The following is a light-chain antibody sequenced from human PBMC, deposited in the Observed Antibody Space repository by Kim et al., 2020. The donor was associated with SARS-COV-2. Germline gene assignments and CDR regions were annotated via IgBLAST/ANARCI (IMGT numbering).Light chain of an antibody. J-gene: IGLJ1*01. CDR1: NSNIGSNY. CDR3: AAWDDSLSGRGV. V-gene: IGLV1-47*01. CDR2: TNN. Sequence: QSVLTQPPSASGTPGPRVTISFSGSNSNIGSNYVYWYQQLPGTAPKLLLYTNNQRPSGVPDRFSGSKSGTSASLAISGLRSEDEADYYCAAWDDSLSGRGVFGTGTKVTVL.